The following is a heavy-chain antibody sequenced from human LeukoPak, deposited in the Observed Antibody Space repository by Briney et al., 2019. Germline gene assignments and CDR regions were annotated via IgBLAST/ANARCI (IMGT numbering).Heavy chain of an antibody. CDR1: GFTFRSYG. CDR3: ARDKRIAAARVYFDY. Sequence: GGSLRLSRAASGFTFRSYGMHWVRQAPGKGLEWVAVIWYDGSNKYYADSVKGRFTISRDNSKNTLYLQMNSLRAEDTAVYYCARDKRIAAARVYFDYWGQGTLVTVSS. V-gene: IGHV3-33*01. D-gene: IGHD6-13*01. J-gene: IGHJ4*02. CDR2: IWYDGSNK.